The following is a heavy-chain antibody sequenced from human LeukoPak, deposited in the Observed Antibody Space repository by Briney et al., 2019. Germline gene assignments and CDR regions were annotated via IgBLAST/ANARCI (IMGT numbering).Heavy chain of an antibody. V-gene: IGHV1-69*13. Sequence: ASVKVSCKASGGTFSSDAISRVRQAPGQGLEWMGGIIPIFGTANYAQKFQGRVTITADESTSTAYMELSSLRSEDTAVYYCARDSDSSSFFDYWGQGTLVTVSS. D-gene: IGHD6-13*01. CDR3: ARDSDSSSFFDY. J-gene: IGHJ4*02. CDR2: IIPIFGTA. CDR1: GGTFSSDA.